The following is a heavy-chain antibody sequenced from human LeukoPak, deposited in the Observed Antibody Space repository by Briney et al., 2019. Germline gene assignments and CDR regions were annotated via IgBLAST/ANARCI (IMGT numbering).Heavy chain of an antibody. CDR3: AKDGSGPSDY. CDR1: GFIFGSHG. D-gene: IGHD3-10*01. V-gene: IGHV3-23*01. Sequence: GGSLRLSCAASGFIFGSHGMNWVRQAPGKGLEWVSGISPSGDITYYADSVKGRFTISRDNSKNTLYLQMNSLRAEDTAVYCCAKDGSGPSDYWGQGTLVTVSS. J-gene: IGHJ4*02. CDR2: ISPSGDIT.